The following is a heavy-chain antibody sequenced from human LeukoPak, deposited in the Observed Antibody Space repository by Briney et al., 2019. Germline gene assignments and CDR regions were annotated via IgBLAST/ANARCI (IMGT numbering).Heavy chain of an antibody. Sequence: ASVKVSCKASGYTFTNYAVNWVRQAPGQGLEWMGWINTKTGNPAYVQGFTGRFVFSLDTSVSTAYLQISSLKAEDTAMYCCARMETYCSVDSCYNGDYWGQGTLVTVSS. CDR3: ARMETYCSVDSCYNGDY. CDR2: INTKTGNP. J-gene: IGHJ4*02. D-gene: IGHD2-15*01. CDR1: GYTFTNYA. V-gene: IGHV7-4-1*02.